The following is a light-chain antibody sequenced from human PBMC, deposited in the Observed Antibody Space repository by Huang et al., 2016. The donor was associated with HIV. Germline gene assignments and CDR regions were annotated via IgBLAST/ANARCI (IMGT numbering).Light chain of an antibody. CDR2: DAS. CDR1: QSVDRY. Sequence: DIVLTQSPATLSLSPGERATLSCRASQSVDRYLAWYQQKPGQAPRLLIYDASNRATDIPTMFSGSGSGADFTLTISSLEPEDFAVYYCQQRRNWPLTFGGGTKVEIK. J-gene: IGKJ4*01. V-gene: IGKV3-11*01. CDR3: QQRRNWPLT.